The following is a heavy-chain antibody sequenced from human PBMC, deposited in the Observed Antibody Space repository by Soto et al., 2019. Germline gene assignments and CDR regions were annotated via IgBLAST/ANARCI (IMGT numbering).Heavy chain of an antibody. D-gene: IGHD6-19*01. Sequence: SETLSLTCAVYGGSFSVHYWSWIRQPPGKGLEWIAEINHSGSTNYNPSLKSRVTISADTSKNQLPLNLKSTTAADTAVYYCASLAPWGDHVFAVAWGQGTLVTVSS. CDR3: ASLAPWGDHVFAVA. V-gene: IGHV4-34*01. CDR2: INHSGST. J-gene: IGHJ5*02. CDR1: GGSFSVHY.